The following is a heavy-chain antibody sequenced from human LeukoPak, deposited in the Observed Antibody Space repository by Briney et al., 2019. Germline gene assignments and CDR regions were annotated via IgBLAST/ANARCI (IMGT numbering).Heavy chain of an antibody. CDR1: GGSISSGGYY. D-gene: IGHD3-22*01. Sequence: SQTLSLTCTVSGGSISSGGYYWSWIRQHPGKGLEWIGYIYYSGSTNYNPSLKSRVTISVDTSKNQFSLKLSSVTAADTAVYYCARDRGYYDSSGYYYIVGYYYYYGMDVWGQGTTVTVSS. J-gene: IGHJ6*02. CDR3: ARDRGYYDSSGYYYIVGYYYYYGMDV. V-gene: IGHV4-31*03. CDR2: IYYSGST.